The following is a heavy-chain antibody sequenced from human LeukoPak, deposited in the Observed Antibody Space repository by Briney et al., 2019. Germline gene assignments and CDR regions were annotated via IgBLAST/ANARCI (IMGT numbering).Heavy chain of an antibody. CDR1: GFTFSSYA. CDR2: TSSSSGST. D-gene: IGHD3-10*01. J-gene: IGHJ4*02. V-gene: IGHV3-48*01. Sequence: PGGSLRLSCAASGFTFSSYAMNWVRHRPGKGLEWLSFTSSSSGSTHYADSVKGRFTISRDNAKNSLHLQMNSLRAEDTAVYYRARGRDSGSFIIDYWGQGTLVTVSS. CDR3: ARGRDSGSFIIDY.